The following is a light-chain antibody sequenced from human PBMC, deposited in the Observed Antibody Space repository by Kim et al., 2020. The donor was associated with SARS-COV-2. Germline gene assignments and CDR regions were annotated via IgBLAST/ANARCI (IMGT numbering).Light chain of an antibody. CDR3: QQYGSLPWT. V-gene: IGKV3-20*01. CDR2: GAS. Sequence: SPGERATPSCGASQSVRSNYLAWYQQKPGQAPRLLIYGASSRATGIPDRFSGSGSGTDFTLTIIRLEPEDFAVYYCQQYGSLPWTFAQGTKVDIK. J-gene: IGKJ1*01. CDR1: QSVRSNY.